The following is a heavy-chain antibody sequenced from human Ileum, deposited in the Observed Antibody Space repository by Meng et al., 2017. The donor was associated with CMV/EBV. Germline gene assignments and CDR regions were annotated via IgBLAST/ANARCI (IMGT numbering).Heavy chain of an antibody. CDR1: DGPISYYY. D-gene: IGHD6-19*01. Sequence: GQLQDPGPGLVKPAETPSLTCTVTDGPISYYYWSWIRQSADKGLEWIGRISSSGSINYNPSLESRLTLSVDTSKKQLSLKLSSVTAADTAVYYCARAEADTGNFEYWGQGTLVTASS. J-gene: IGHJ4*02. CDR2: ISSSGSI. CDR3: ARAEADTGNFEY. V-gene: IGHV4-4*07.